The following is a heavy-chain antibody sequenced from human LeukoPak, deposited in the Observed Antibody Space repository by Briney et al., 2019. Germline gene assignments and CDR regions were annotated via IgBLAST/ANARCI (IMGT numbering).Heavy chain of an antibody. Sequence: SETLSLTCTVSGGSISSYYWSWIRQPPGKGLEWIGYIYYSGSTNYNPSLKSRVTISVDTSKNQFSLKLSSVTAADTAVYYCARESRITMIVGSWGQGTLVTVSS. J-gene: IGHJ5*02. CDR1: GGSISSYY. CDR2: IYYSGST. D-gene: IGHD3-22*01. CDR3: ARESRITMIVGS. V-gene: IGHV4-59*01.